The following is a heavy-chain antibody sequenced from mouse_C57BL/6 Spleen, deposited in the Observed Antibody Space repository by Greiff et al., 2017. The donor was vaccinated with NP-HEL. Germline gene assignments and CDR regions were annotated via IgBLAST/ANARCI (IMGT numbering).Heavy chain of an antibody. CDR3: AKGGLGDYAMDY. V-gene: IGHV2-5*01. CDR1: GFSLTSYG. Sequence: VQLQESGPGLVQPSQSLSITCTVSGFSLTSYGVHWVRQSPGKGLEWLGEIWRGGSTDFNDAFMSRLSTTKDNSKSQVFFKINSLQADDTAIYYCAKGGLGDYAMDYGGQGTSVSVSS. D-gene: IGHD2-13*01. J-gene: IGHJ4*01. CDR2: IWRGGST.